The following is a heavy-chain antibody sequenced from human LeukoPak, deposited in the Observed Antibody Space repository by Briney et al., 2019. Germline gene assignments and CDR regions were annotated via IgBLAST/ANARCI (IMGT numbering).Heavy chain of an antibody. Sequence: SETLSLTCTVSGGSIRNYYWSWIRQPPGKGLECMGYIYYSGTTNYNPSLKSRVTISVDPSKNQFSLKLSSVTAAGTAVYYCARHGGYSSPYLHWGQGTLVTVSS. D-gene: IGHD6-13*01. V-gene: IGHV4-59*08. CDR1: GGSIRNYY. CDR3: ARHGGYSSPYLH. CDR2: IYYSGTT. J-gene: IGHJ1*01.